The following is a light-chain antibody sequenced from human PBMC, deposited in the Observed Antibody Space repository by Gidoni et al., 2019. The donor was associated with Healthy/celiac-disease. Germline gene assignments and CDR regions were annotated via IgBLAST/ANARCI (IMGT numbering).Light chain of an antibody. CDR2: SNN. CDR3: AAWDDSLNGVV. CDR1: SSNIGSNT. Sequence: QSELTQPPSASGTPGQRVTISCSGSSSNIGSNTVNWYQQLPGTAPKPLIYSNNQRPSGVPDRFSGSKSGTSASLAISGLQSEDEADYYCAAWDDSLNGVVVGGGTKLTVL. V-gene: IGLV1-44*01. J-gene: IGLJ2*01.